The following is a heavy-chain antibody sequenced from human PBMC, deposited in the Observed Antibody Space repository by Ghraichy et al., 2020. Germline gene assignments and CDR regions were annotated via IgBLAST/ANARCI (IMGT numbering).Heavy chain of an antibody. Sequence: SETLSLTCTVSGGSISSYYWSWIRQPPGKGLEWIGYIYYSGSTNYNPSLKSRVTISVDTSKNQFSLKLSSVTAADTAVYYCARDRRRGGLFDYWGQGTLVTVSS. D-gene: IGHD3-10*01. CDR1: GGSISSYY. CDR2: IYYSGST. J-gene: IGHJ4*02. CDR3: ARDRRRGGLFDY. V-gene: IGHV4-59*01.